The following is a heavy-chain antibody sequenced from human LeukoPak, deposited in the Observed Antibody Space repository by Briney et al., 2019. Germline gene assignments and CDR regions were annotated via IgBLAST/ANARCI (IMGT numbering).Heavy chain of an antibody. D-gene: IGHD3-22*01. Sequence: MASQTLSLTCTVSGGSISSGSYYWSWIRQPAGKGLEWIGRIYTSGSTNYNPSLKSRVTISVDTSKNQFSLKLSSVTAADTAVYYCARLVTRGYYDSSGRRIDAFDIWGQGTMVTVSS. CDR3: ARLVTRGYYDSSGRRIDAFDI. CDR1: GGSISSGSYY. V-gene: IGHV4-61*02. J-gene: IGHJ3*02. CDR2: IYTSGST.